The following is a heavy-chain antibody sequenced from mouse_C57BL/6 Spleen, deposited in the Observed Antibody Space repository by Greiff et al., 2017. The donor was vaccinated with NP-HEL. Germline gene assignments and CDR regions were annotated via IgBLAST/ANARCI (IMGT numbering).Heavy chain of an antibody. D-gene: IGHD2-5*01. Sequence: EVKVVESGGGLVQPGGSLKLSCAASGFTFSDYYMYWVRQTPEKRLEWVAYISNGGGSTYYPDTVKGRFTISRDNAKNTLYLQMSRLKSEDTAMYYCARHALYSNPMDYWGQGTSVTVSS. CDR3: ARHALYSNPMDY. V-gene: IGHV5-12*01. CDR2: ISNGGGST. J-gene: IGHJ4*01. CDR1: GFTFSDYY.